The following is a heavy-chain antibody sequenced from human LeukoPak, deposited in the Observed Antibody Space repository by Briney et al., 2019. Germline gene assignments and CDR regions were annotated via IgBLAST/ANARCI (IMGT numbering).Heavy chain of an antibody. CDR2: ISGSGGST. CDR1: GFTFSSYA. CDR3: ANSPDDSSGYLTPTPNY. J-gene: IGHJ4*02. Sequence: GGSLRLSCAASGFTFSSYAMSWVRQAPGKGLEGVLAISGSGGSTYYADSLKGRFTFSRDISKNTLYLQMNSVRAEDTAVYYCANSPDDSSGYLTPTPNYWGQGTLVTVSS. D-gene: IGHD3-22*01. V-gene: IGHV3-23*01.